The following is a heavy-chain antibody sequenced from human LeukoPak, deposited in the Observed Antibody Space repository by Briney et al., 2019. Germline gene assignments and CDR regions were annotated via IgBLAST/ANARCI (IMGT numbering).Heavy chain of an antibody. Sequence: RGSLRLSCAASGFTFSGYIMNWVRQAPGKGLEWVSFIGSSGNTIYYADSVKGRFTVSRDNAKNSLYLQMNSLRAEDTAVYYCARDQWLDYWGQGTLVTVSS. D-gene: IGHD6-19*01. CDR1: GFTFSGYI. CDR3: ARDQWLDY. CDR2: IGSSGNTI. J-gene: IGHJ4*02. V-gene: IGHV3-48*01.